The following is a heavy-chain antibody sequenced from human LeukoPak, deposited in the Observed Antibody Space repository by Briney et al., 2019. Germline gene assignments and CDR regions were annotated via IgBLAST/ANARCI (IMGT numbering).Heavy chain of an antibody. CDR3: ARDQGSGWYGGFDY. Sequence: TSSETLSLTCSVSGGSISSSSYYWGWIRQSPGKGLEWIGSIYYSGNTYYNPSLKSRVSISIDTSKNQFSLKLSSVTAADTAVYYCARDQGSGWYGGFDYWGQGTLVTVSS. D-gene: IGHD6-19*01. CDR2: IYYSGNT. J-gene: IGHJ4*02. V-gene: IGHV4-39*07. CDR1: GGSISSSSYY.